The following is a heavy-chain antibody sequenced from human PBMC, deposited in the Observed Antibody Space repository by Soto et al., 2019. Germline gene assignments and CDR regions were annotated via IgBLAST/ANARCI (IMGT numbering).Heavy chain of an antibody. Sequence: GGSLRLPCAASGFTFSSYSMNWVRQAPGKGLEWVSYISSSSSTIYYADSVKGRFTISRDNAKNSLYLQMNSLRAEDTAVYYCAREAAGGAFDIWGQGTMVTVSS. CDR3: AREAAGGAFDI. CDR1: GFTFSSYS. V-gene: IGHV3-48*01. CDR2: ISSSSSTI. D-gene: IGHD6-25*01. J-gene: IGHJ3*02.